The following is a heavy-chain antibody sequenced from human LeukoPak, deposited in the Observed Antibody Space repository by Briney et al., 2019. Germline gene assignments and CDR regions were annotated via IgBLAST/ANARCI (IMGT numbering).Heavy chain of an antibody. D-gene: IGHD3-3*01. Sequence: SAKVSCKASGGTFSSYAISWVRQAPGQGLEWMGGIIPIFGTANYAQKFQGRVTITTDESTSTAYMELSSLRSEDTAVYYCARVSITIFGVVPHYYMDVWGKGTTVTVSS. CDR3: ARVSITIFGVVPHYYMDV. J-gene: IGHJ6*03. CDR2: IIPIFGTA. CDR1: GGTFSSYA. V-gene: IGHV1-69*05.